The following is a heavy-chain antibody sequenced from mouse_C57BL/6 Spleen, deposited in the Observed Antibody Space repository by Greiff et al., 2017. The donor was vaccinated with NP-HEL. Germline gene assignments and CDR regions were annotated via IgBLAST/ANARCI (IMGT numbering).Heavy chain of an antibody. CDR2: INPGSGGT. Sequence: QVQLQQSGAELVRPGTSVKVSCKASGYAFTNYLIEWVKQRPGQGLEWIGVINPGSGGTNYNEKFKGKATLTADKSSSTAYMQLSSLTSEDSAVYFCARYAGDGYYGGSMDYWGQGTSVTVSS. D-gene: IGHD2-3*01. J-gene: IGHJ4*01. CDR1: GYAFTNYL. CDR3: ARYAGDGYYGGSMDY. V-gene: IGHV1-54*01.